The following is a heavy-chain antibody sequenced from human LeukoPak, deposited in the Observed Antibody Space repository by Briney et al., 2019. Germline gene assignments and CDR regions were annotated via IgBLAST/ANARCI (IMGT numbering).Heavy chain of an antibody. CDR2: INHSGST. J-gene: IGHJ4*02. Sequence: SETLSLTCAVYGGSFSGYYWSWIRQPPGKGLEWIGEINHSGSTNYNPSLKSRVTMSVDTSKNQFSLKLSSVTAADTAVYYCARARTDGFDYWGQGTLVTVSS. CDR1: GGSFSGYY. V-gene: IGHV4-34*01. CDR3: ARARTDGFDY.